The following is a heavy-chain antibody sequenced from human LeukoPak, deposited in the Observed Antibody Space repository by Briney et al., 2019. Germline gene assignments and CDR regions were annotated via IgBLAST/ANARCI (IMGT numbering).Heavy chain of an antibody. Sequence: GGSLRLSCAASGFTFSSYGMHWVRQAPGKGLEWVAVISYDGSNKYYADSVKGRFTIPRDNSKNTLYLQMNSLRAEDTAVYYCAQGGYCSSTSCSMRVDYWGQGTLVTVSS. CDR2: ISYDGSNK. J-gene: IGHJ4*02. CDR3: AQGGYCSSTSCSMRVDY. V-gene: IGHV3-30*18. D-gene: IGHD2-2*01. CDR1: GFTFSSYG.